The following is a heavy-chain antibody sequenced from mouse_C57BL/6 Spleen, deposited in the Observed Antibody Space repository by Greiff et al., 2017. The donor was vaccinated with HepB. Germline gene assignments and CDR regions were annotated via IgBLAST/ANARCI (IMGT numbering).Heavy chain of an antibody. D-gene: IGHD2-4*01. CDR2: INPYNGGT. CDR3: DRPIYYDYVWFAY. CDR1: GYTFTAYY. V-gene: IGHV1-19*01. J-gene: IGHJ3*01. Sequence: EVKLMESGPVLVKPGASVKMSCKASGYTFTAYYMNWVKQSHGKSLEWIGVINPYNGGTSYNQKFKGKATLTVDKSSSTAYIELNSLTSEDSAVYYCDRPIYYDYVWFAYWGQGTLVTVSA.